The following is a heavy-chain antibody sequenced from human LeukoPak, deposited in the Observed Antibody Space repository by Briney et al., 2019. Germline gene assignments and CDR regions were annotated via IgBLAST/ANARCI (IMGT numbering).Heavy chain of an antibody. CDR2: ISFDENNK. CDR1: GFTFSSYA. V-gene: IGHV3-30-3*01. CDR3: ARGYCSSTNCFLDY. Sequence: GGSLRLSCAASGFTFSSYAFHWVRQAPGKGLEWVATISFDENNKYYADSVKGRFTISRDNSKNTLYLQMNSLRAEDTAVYSCARGYCSSTNCFLDYWGQEPWSPSPQ. J-gene: IGHJ4*01. D-gene: IGHD2-2*01.